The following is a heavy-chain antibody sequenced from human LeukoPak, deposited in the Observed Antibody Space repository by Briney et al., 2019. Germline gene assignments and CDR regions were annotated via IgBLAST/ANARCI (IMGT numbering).Heavy chain of an antibody. CDR2: IYPGDSDT. Sequence: GESLXXSXKGSGYSFTSYWIGWVRRMPGKGVXGMGIIYPGDSDTRYSPSFQGQITISADKSISTAYLQWSSLKASDTAMYYCARPRPPDYNVDYWGQGTLVTVSS. J-gene: IGHJ4*02. D-gene: IGHD4-11*01. CDR3: ARPRPPDYNVDY. CDR1: GYSFTSYW. V-gene: IGHV5-51*01.